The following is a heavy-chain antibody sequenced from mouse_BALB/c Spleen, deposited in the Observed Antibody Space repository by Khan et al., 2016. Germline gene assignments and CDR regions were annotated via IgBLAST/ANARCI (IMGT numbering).Heavy chain of an antibody. V-gene: IGHV5-9*02. J-gene: IGHJ3*01. CDR2: ISGGGSYT. CDR3: ARRDYGSSYKGFAY. Sequence: EVELVESGGGLVKPGGSLKLSCAASGFAFSSYDMSWVRQTPEKRLEWVATISGGGSYTYYPDSVKGRFTISRDNARNTLYLQMSSLRSEDTALYCCARRDYGSSYKGFAYWGQGTLVTVSA. CDR1: GFAFSSYD. D-gene: IGHD1-1*01.